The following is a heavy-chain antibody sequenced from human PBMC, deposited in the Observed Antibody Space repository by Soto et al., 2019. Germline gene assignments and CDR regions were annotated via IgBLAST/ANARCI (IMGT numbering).Heavy chain of an antibody. CDR1: GYSFTSYW. D-gene: IGHD6-13*01. J-gene: IGHJ6*02. CDR2: IDPGDSYT. CDR3: ARRSAPGYSSSWYGDYYYGMDV. Sequence: ESLKISCKGSGYSFTSYWISWVRQMPGKGLEWMGRIDPGDSYTNYSPSFQGHVTISADKSISTAYLQWSSLKASDTAMYYCARRSAPGYSSSWYGDYYYGMDVWGQGTTVTVSS. V-gene: IGHV5-10-1*01.